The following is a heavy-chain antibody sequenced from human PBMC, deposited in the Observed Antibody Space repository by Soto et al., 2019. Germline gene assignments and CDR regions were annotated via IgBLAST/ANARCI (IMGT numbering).Heavy chain of an antibody. J-gene: IGHJ3*02. V-gene: IGHV3-7*05. CDR1: GFTFCSYW. Sequence: PGGSLRLSCAASGFTFCSYWMSWVRQAPGKGLEWVANIKQDGSEKYYVDSVKGRFTISRDNAKNSLYLQMNSLRAEDTAVYYCARDKYTDGVGATTGAFDIWGQGTMVTVSS. CDR2: IKQDGSEK. CDR3: ARDKYTDGVGATTGAFDI. D-gene: IGHD1-26*01.